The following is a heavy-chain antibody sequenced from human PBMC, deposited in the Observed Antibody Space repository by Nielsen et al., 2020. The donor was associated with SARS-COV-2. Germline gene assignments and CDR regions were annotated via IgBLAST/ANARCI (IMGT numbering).Heavy chain of an antibody. J-gene: IGHJ3*02. CDR3: ARVRKTGTTPSDAFDI. D-gene: IGHD1-7*01. Sequence: SETLSLTCTVSGGSISSGGYYWSWIRQHPGKGLEWIGYIYYSGSTYYNPSLKSRVTISVDTSKNQFSLKPSSVTAADTAVYYCARVRKTGTTPSDAFDIWGQGTMVTVSS. CDR1: GGSISSGGYY. CDR2: IYYSGST. V-gene: IGHV4-31*03.